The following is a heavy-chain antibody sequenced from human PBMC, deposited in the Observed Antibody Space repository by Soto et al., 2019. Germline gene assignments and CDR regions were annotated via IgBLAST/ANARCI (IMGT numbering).Heavy chain of an antibody. D-gene: IGHD6-13*01. J-gene: IGHJ5*02. Sequence: QVQLVQSGAEVKKPGSSVKVSCKASGGTFSSYAISWVRQAPGQGLEWMGGIIPIFGTANYAQKFQGRVTITADESTSTAYMELSSLRSEDTAVYYCAGVGIAAADLLENWFDPWSQGTLVTVSS. CDR2: IIPIFGTA. V-gene: IGHV1-69*01. CDR3: AGVGIAAADLLENWFDP. CDR1: GGTFSSYA.